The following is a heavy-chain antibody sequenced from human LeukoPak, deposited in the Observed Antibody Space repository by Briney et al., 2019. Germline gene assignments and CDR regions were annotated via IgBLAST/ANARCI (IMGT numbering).Heavy chain of an antibody. CDR1: GYTFTSYG. V-gene: IGHV1-18*01. J-gene: IGHJ3*02. CDR2: ISAYNGNT. Sequence: GASVKFSCKASGYTFTSYGISWVRQAPGQGLEWMGWISAYNGNTNYAQKLQGRVTMTTDTSTSTAYMELRSLRSDDTAVYYCARDCSSTSCHHAFDIWGQGTMVTVSS. CDR3: ARDCSSTSCHHAFDI. D-gene: IGHD2-2*01.